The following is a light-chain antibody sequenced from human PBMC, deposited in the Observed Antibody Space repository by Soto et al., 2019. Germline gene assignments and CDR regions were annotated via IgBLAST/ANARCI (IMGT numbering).Light chain of an antibody. CDR1: SSDIGGHHF. V-gene: IGLV2-14*01. J-gene: IGLJ1*01. CDR2: EVT. CDR3: SSYTSSSLYV. Sequence: QSVLTQPASVSGSPGQSITISCTGPSSDIGGHHFVSWYQQQSGKAPKLVIYEVTDRPSGVSERFSGSKSGNTASLTISGLQPEDEADYYCSSYTSSSLYVFGTGTRSPS.